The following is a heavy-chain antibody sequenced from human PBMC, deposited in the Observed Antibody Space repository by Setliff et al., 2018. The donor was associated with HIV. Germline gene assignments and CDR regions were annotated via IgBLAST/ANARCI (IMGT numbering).Heavy chain of an antibody. CDR1: GFKFRSYW. V-gene: IGHV3-7*01. CDR2: IKQDGSEK. J-gene: IGHJ3*02. D-gene: IGHD3-22*01. Sequence: GGSLRLSCAASGFKFRSYWMSWVRQAPGKGLEWVANIKQDGSEKYYVDSVKGRFTISRDNAKNSLHLQMNSLRAEDTAVYYCARVWSPLYYYDDSGSLDAFDIWGQGTMVTVSS. CDR3: ARVWSPLYYYDDSGSLDAFDI.